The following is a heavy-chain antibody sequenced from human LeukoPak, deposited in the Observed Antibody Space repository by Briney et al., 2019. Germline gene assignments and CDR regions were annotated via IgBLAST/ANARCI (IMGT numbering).Heavy chain of an antibody. CDR1: GFTFSSYG. CDR3: ARGQSWGSSLHDY. V-gene: IGHV3-21*01. CDR2: ISSSSSYI. J-gene: IGHJ4*02. D-gene: IGHD6-6*01. Sequence: PGGSLRLSCAASGFTFSSYGMTWVRQAPGKGLEWVSSISSSSSYIYYADSVKGRFTISRDNAKNSLYLQMNSLRADDTAVYYCARGQSWGSSLHDYWGQGTLVTVSS.